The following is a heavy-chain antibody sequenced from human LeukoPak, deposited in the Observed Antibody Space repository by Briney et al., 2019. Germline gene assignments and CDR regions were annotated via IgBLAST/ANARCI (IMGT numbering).Heavy chain of an antibody. V-gene: IGHV3-21*01. J-gene: IGHJ4*02. CDR2: INCYSSYI. CDR3: ARDPLWPELGHFDY. Sequence: GGSLRLSCAASGFTFSRYSMNWVRQAPGKELACVSSINCYSSYIYFLDSVRDRFTISRDNAKNSLYLQMNSLRAEDTAVYYCARDPLWPELGHFDYWGQGTLVTVSS. D-gene: IGHD7-27*01. CDR1: GFTFSRYS.